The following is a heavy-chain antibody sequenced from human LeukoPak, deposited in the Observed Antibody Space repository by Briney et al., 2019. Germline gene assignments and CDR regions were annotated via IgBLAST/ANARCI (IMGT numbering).Heavy chain of an antibody. Sequence: GRSLRLSWAASGFTFSNYCMHWVRQAPGKGLEWVALIWYDGTNEYYADSVKGRFTISRDNSKNTLYLQMNSLGAEDTAVYYCAKDLRNIHYLDYWGQGTLVTVSS. CDR1: GFTFSNYC. D-gene: IGHD1-14*01. V-gene: IGHV3-33*06. CDR3: AKDLRNIHYLDY. CDR2: IWYDGTNE. J-gene: IGHJ4*02.